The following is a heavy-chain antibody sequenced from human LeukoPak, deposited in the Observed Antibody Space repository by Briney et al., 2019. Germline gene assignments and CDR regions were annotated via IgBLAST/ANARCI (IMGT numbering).Heavy chain of an antibody. V-gene: IGHV4-30-4*02. J-gene: IGHJ4*02. CDR3: ARGIKDTMVRGVILWFG. Sequence: PSETLSLTCTVSGGSISSGDYYWSWIRQPPGKGLEWIGYIYYSGSTYYNPSLKSRVTISVDTSKNQFSLKLSSVTAADTAVYYCARGIKDTMVRGVILWFGWGQGTLVTVSS. CDR2: IYYSGST. CDR1: GGSISSGDYY. D-gene: IGHD3-10*01.